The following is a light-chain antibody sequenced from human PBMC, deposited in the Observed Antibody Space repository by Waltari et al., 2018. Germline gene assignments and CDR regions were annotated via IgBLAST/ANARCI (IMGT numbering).Light chain of an antibody. Sequence: QSVLTQPPSVSGAPRQRVTISCTGSSSSIGAGYDVNWYQQLPGTAPKLLIYGNNNRPSGVPDRFSGSKSGTSASLAITGLQAEDEADYYCQSYYSSLSGSVFGGGTILTVL. CDR1: SSSIGAGYD. CDR2: GNN. J-gene: IGLJ2*01. CDR3: QSYYSSLSGSV. V-gene: IGLV1-40*01.